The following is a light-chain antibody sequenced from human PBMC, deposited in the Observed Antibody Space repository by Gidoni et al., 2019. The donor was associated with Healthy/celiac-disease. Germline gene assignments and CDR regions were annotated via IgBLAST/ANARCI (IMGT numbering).Light chain of an antibody. CDR1: SSDVGSYNL. CDR3: CSYAGSSTFEV. J-gene: IGLJ3*02. V-gene: IGLV2-23*03. Sequence: QSPLTQPAPASGSSGQSITISCTGTSSDVGSYNLVSWYQQHPGKAPKLMIYEGSKRPSGVSNRFSGSKSGNTASLTISGLQAEDEADYYCCSYAGSSTFEVFGGGTKLTVL. CDR2: EGS.